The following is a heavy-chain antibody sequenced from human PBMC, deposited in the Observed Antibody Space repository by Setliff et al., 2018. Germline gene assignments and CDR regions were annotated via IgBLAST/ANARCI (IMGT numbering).Heavy chain of an antibody. D-gene: IGHD3-22*01. CDR1: GFTFSNAW. CDR3: VRHDSSGYYYYGMDV. Sequence: PGGSLRLSCAASGFTFSNAWMNWVRQAPGKGLEWVSYISSSSSIIYYADSVKGRFTISRDNAKNTLYLQMNSLRAEDTAIYYCVRHDSSGYYYYGMDVWGQGTTVTVSS. V-gene: IGHV3-48*04. CDR2: ISSSSSII. J-gene: IGHJ6*02.